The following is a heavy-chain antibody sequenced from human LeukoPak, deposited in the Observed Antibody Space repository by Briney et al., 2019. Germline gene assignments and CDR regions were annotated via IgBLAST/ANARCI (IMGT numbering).Heavy chain of an antibody. J-gene: IGHJ5*02. D-gene: IGHD3-10*01. CDR1: GFTFSSYA. Sequence: RPGGSLRLSCAASGFTFSSYAMHWVRQAPGKGLEWVSAISGSGGSTYYADSVKGRFTISRDNSKTTLYLQMNSLRAEDTAVYYCAKCLALLWFGELTPWGQGTLVTVSS. CDR2: ISGSGGST. V-gene: IGHV3-23*01. CDR3: AKCLALLWFGELTP.